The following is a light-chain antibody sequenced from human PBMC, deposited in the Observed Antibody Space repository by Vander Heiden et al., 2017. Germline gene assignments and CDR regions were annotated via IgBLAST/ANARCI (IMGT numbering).Light chain of an antibody. Sequence: QAVLTQPSSPSASPGASASLTCTLPRDINVNTYKLSWSQQRPGSPPQYLLGYKSDSDKHQASGVPGRFSGSKDISANAGILLISGLQSEDESDYYCLIWHRNTYIFGTGTKVTVL. CDR2: YKSDSDK. CDR1: RDINVNTYK. V-gene: IGLV5-45*02. CDR3: LIWHRNTYI. J-gene: IGLJ1*01.